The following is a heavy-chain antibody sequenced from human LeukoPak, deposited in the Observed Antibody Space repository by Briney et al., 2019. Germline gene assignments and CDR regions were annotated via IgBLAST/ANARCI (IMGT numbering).Heavy chain of an antibody. D-gene: IGHD2-15*01. CDR1: GFTFSSYG. CDR2: IRYDGSNK. V-gene: IGHV3-30*02. Sequence: PGGSLRLSCAASGFTFSSYGMHWVRQAPGKGLEWVAFIRYDGSNKYYADSVKGRFTISRDNSKNTLYLQMNSLRAEDTAVYYCAKPGYCSGGSCRYYFDYWGQGTLVTVYS. J-gene: IGHJ4*02. CDR3: AKPGYCSGGSCRYYFDY.